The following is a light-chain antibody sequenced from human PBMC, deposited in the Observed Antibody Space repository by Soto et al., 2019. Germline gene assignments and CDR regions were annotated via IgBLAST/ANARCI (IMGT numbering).Light chain of an antibody. CDR3: NSYSSTSFYV. CDR1: GSDIATFNY. CDR2: QVT. J-gene: IGLJ1*01. V-gene: IGLV2-14*01. Sequence: QSVLAQPASVSGSPGQSITISCTGSGSDIATFNYVSWYQQYPGKAPKLLIYQVTGRASGVSHRFSGSKSGNTAALTISGLQPEDEAEYYCNSYSSTSFYVFGTGTKVTVL.